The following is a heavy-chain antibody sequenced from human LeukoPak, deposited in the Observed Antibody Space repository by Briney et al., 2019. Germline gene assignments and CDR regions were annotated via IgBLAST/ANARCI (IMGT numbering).Heavy chain of an antibody. J-gene: IGHJ4*02. D-gene: IGHD3-9*01. CDR3: AKLPSYDILIGVFDY. Sequence: GGSLRLSCAASGFTFSSYAMSWVRQAPGKGLEWVSAISGSGGSTYYADSVKGRFTISRDNSKNTLYLQMNSLRAEDTAVYYCAKLPSYDILIGVFDYWGQGTLVTVSS. V-gene: IGHV3-23*01. CDR2: ISGSGGST. CDR1: GFTFSSYA.